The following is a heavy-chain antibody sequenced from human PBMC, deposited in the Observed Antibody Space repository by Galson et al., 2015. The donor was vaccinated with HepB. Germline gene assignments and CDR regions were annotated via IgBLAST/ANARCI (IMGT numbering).Heavy chain of an antibody. V-gene: IGHV3-21*01. CDR2: ISSSGTYK. Sequence: SLRLSCAASGFTFSGPSMSWVRQAPGKGLEWVSSISSSGTYKYYADSVKGRFSISRDNAKNLLYLEMNSLRAEDTAVYYCARGSGNYGHYYFDYWGQGTLVTVSS. J-gene: IGHJ4*02. CDR3: ARGSGNYGHYYFDY. D-gene: IGHD3-22*01. CDR1: GFTFSGPS.